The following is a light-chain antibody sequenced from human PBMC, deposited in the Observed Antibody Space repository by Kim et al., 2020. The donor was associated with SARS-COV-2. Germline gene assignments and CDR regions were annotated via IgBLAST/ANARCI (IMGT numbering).Light chain of an antibody. CDR3: NSRDSSGNYV. V-gene: IGLV3-19*01. CDR2: GKN. CDR1: SLRSSY. J-gene: IGLJ1*01. Sequence: ALGQTVRITCQGDSLRSSYASWYQQKPGQAPVLVIYGKNNRPSGIPDRFSGSSSGNTASLTITGAQAEDEADYYCNSRDSSGNYVFGTGTKVTVL.